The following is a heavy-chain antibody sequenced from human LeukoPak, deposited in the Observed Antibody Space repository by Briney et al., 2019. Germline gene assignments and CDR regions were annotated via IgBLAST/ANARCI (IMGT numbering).Heavy chain of an antibody. Sequence: GESLKISCKGSGYSFTSYWIGWVRQMPGKGLERMGIICPGDSDTRYSPSFQGQVTISADNSISTAYLQWSSLKASDTAMYYCARHGIAAAAYTAFDYWGQGTLVTVSS. D-gene: IGHD6-13*01. V-gene: IGHV5-51*01. CDR2: ICPGDSDT. CDR1: GYSFTSYW. J-gene: IGHJ4*02. CDR3: ARHGIAAAAYTAFDY.